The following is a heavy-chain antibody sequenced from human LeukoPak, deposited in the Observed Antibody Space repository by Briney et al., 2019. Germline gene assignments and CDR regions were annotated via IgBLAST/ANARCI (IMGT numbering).Heavy chain of an antibody. J-gene: IGHJ4*02. CDR1: GFNVSSNY. Sequence: PGGSLRLSCAASGFNVSSNYMSWVRQAPGKGLEWVSVIYTDGSTYYADSVKGRFTISRDNSKNTLYFQMNSLRAEDTAVYYCARPYCTNGVCHYYFDYWGQGTLVTVSS. V-gene: IGHV3-66*01. D-gene: IGHD2-8*01. CDR2: IYTDGST. CDR3: ARPYCTNGVCHYYFDY.